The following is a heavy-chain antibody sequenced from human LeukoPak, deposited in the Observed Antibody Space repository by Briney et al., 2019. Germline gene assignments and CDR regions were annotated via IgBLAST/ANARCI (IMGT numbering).Heavy chain of an antibody. CDR3: ARGSGSTIFGVVTRANWFDP. D-gene: IGHD3-3*01. V-gene: IGHV4-38-2*01. CDR1: GYSISSGYY. J-gene: IGHJ5*02. Sequence: SETLSLTCAVSGYSISSGYYWGWIRQPPGKGLVWIGSIYHSGSTYYNPSLKSRVTISVDTSKNQFSLKLSSVTAADTAVYYCARGSGSTIFGVVTRANWFDPRGQGTLVTVSS. CDR2: IYHSGST.